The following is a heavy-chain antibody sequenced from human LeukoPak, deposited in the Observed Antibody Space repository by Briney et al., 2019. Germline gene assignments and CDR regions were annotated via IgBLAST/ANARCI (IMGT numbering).Heavy chain of an antibody. D-gene: IGHD1-26*01. CDR1: GGTFSSYT. CDR3: AREGATPADY. CDR2: IIPILGES. Sequence: SVKVSCKASGGTFSSYTISWVRQAPGHGLEGMGRIIPILGESNYAKKCQGRVTITADKSTSTAYMELSSLRSEDTAVYYCAREGATPADYWGQGTLVTVSS. J-gene: IGHJ4*02. V-gene: IGHV1-69*08.